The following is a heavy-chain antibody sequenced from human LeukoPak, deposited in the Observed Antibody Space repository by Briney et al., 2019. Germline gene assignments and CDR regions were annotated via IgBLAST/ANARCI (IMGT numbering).Heavy chain of an antibody. CDR1: GGSISSYY. Sequence: SETLSLTCTVSGGSISSYYWSWLRQPAGKGLEWIGRIYTSGSTNYNPSLKSRVTMSVDTSKNQFSLRLSSVTAADTAVYYCAGGSPVLLWFGEYLFGMDVWGQGTTVTVSS. CDR2: IYTSGST. CDR3: AGGSPVLLWFGEYLFGMDV. V-gene: IGHV4-4*07. J-gene: IGHJ6*02. D-gene: IGHD3-10*01.